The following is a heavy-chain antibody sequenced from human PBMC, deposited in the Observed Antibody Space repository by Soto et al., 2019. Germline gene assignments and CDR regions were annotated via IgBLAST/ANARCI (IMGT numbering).Heavy chain of an antibody. CDR2: INHSGST. D-gene: IGHD6-19*01. Sequence: PSETLSLTCAVYGGSFSGYYWSWIRQPPGKGLEWIGEINHSGSTNYNPSLKSRVIISVDTSKNQFSLKLSSVTAADTAVYYCARGSGWGGGYYYYGMDVWGQGTTVTVSS. J-gene: IGHJ6*02. V-gene: IGHV4-34*01. CDR3: ARGSGWGGGYYYYGMDV. CDR1: GGSFSGYY.